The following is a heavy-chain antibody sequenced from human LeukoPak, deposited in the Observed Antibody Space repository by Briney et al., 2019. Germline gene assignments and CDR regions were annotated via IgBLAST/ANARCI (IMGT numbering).Heavy chain of an antibody. D-gene: IGHD6-19*01. V-gene: IGHV3-7*03. CDR1: GFTFSSYW. Sequence: PGGSLRLSCAASGFTFSSYWMSWVRQAPGKGLEWVANIKQDGSEKYYVDSVKGRFTISRDNSKNTLYLQMNSLRAEDTAVYYCAKDRRSRGWNPTRFDYWGQGTLVTVSS. CDR3: AKDRRSRGWNPTRFDY. CDR2: IKQDGSEK. J-gene: IGHJ4*02.